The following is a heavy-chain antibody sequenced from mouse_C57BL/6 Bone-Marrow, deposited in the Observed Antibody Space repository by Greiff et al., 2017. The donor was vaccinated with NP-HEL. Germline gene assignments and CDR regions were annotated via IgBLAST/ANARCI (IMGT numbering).Heavy chain of an antibody. Sequence: QVQLQQSGAELVRPGTSVKLSCKASGYTFTSYWMHWVKQRPGQGLEWIGVIDPSDSYTNYNQKFKGKATLTEDTSSSTAYMQLSSLTSEDSAVYYCARKMGLWFAYWGQGTLVTVSA. J-gene: IGHJ3*01. CDR1: GYTFTSYW. D-gene: IGHD4-1*01. V-gene: IGHV1-59*01. CDR3: ARKMGLWFAY. CDR2: IDPSDSYT.